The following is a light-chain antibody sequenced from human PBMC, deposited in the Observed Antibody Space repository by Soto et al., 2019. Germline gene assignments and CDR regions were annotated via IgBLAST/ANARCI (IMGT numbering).Light chain of an antibody. CDR2: RNN. Sequence: QTVVTQPPSASGTPGQRVTISCSGSSSNIGSNYVYWYQQLPGTAPKLLIYRNNQRPSGVPDRFSGSKSGTSASLAISGLRSEDEADYYCAAWVDSLSGVVFGGGTKLTVL. CDR1: SSNIGSNY. J-gene: IGLJ2*01. CDR3: AAWVDSLSGVV. V-gene: IGLV1-47*01.